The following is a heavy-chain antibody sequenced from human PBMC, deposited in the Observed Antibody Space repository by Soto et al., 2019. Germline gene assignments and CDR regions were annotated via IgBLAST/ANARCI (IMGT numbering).Heavy chain of an antibody. Sequence: QSQTLSLPCAISGDSVSSNSAAWNWIRQSPSRGLEWLGRTYYRSKWYNDYAVSVKSRITINPDTSKNQFSLQLNSVTPEDTAVYYCASEADIVVVPAAMYAFDIWGQGTMVTVSS. V-gene: IGHV6-1*01. J-gene: IGHJ3*02. D-gene: IGHD2-2*01. CDR2: TYYRSKWYN. CDR1: GDSVSSNSAA. CDR3: ASEADIVVVPAAMYAFDI.